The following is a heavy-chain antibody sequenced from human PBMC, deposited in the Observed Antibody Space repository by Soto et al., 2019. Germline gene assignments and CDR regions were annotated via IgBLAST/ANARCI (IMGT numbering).Heavy chain of an antibody. V-gene: IGHV3-49*03. CDR3: AKKFDYGDYPFYFDY. Sequence: EVQLVESGGGLIQPGRSLRLSCTPSGFTFPDYGVSWFRQAPGKGLVWLGFIRSRPYGGTTEYAASVEGRFTISRDNSEGIAYLQMNSLKTEDTAVYYCAKKFDYGDYPFYFDYWGQGTLVTVSS. J-gene: IGHJ4*02. D-gene: IGHD4-17*01. CDR2: IRSRPYGGTT. CDR1: GFTFPDYG.